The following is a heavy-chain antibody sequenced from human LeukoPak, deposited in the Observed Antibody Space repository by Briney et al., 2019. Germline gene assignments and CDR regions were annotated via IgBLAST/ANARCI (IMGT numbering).Heavy chain of an antibody. Sequence: GGSLRLSCAASGFIFSNFEVNWVRQAPGKGLEWVSSSTSSDNIHYADAVKGRFTSSRDNAKNSVYLQMNSLRAEDTAVYYCARDRGSAAAGTWYYAMDVWGQGTTVTVSS. V-gene: IGHV3-48*03. J-gene: IGHJ6*02. CDR1: GFIFSNFE. CDR2: STSSDNI. CDR3: ARDRGSAAAGTWYYAMDV. D-gene: IGHD6-13*01.